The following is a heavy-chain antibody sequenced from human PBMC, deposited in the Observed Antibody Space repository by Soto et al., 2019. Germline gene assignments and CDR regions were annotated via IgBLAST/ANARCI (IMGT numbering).Heavy chain of an antibody. D-gene: IGHD4-17*01. CDR3: ARVLTSVTTGELDP. CDR2: INPNNGAT. J-gene: IGHJ5*02. CDR1: GYSFLAYF. Sequence: ETSVEVSCKASGYSFLAYFIHWVRQAPGQGFEWVGWINPNNGATNIARKFQGRVTMTRDTSISTAYMEVSRLRSDDTAVFYCARVLTSVTTGELDPWGQGNLVSVS. V-gene: IGHV1-2*02.